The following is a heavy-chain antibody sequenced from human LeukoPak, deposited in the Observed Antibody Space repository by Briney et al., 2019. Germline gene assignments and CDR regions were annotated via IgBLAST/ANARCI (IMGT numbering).Heavy chain of an antibody. Sequence: PGGSLRLSCAASGFTFDDYGMSWVRQAPGKGLEWVSGINWNGGSTGYADSVKGRFTISRDNAKSSLYLQMNSLRAEDSALYYCARWSYYGSGSYRYYFDYWGQGTLVTVSS. D-gene: IGHD3-10*01. V-gene: IGHV3-20*04. J-gene: IGHJ4*02. CDR1: GFTFDDYG. CDR3: ARWSYYGSGSYRYYFDY. CDR2: INWNGGST.